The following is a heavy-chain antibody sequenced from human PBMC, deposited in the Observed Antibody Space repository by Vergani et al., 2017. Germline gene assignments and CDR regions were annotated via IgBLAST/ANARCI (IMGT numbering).Heavy chain of an antibody. CDR2: IRYDGSNK. CDR3: AKSASVLLWFGELSYFDY. J-gene: IGHJ4*02. V-gene: IGHV3-30*02. Sequence: QVQLVESGGGVVQPGGSLRLSCAASGFTFSSYGMHWVRQAPGKGLEWVAFIRYDGSNKYYADSVKGRFTISRDNSKNTLYLQMNSLRAEDTAVYYCAKSASVLLWFGELSYFDYWGQGTLVTVSS. CDR1: GFTFSSYG. D-gene: IGHD3-10*01.